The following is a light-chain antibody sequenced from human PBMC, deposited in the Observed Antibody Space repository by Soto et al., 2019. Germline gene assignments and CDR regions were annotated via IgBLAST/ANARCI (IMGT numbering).Light chain of an antibody. Sequence: QITPSPSXPSPXXGXNATIPCRPSQTIRKYLNWYQQKPPKAPKLLIYTASRLHSGVPSRFSGSGSETDFTLTINNLQPEDFATYYCQQSYITPPITFCQGTRLEIK. CDR2: TAS. CDR1: QTIRKY. CDR3: QQSYITPPIT. J-gene: IGKJ5*01. V-gene: IGKV1-39*01.